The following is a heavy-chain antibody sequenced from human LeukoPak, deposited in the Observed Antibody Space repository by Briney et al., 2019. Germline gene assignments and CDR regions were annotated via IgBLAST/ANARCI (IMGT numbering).Heavy chain of an antibody. D-gene: IGHD3-22*01. CDR3: ARDLGGHYDSSGRRNFDL. CDR2: INPNSGGT. V-gene: IGHV1-2*06. CDR1: GGAFSRYA. Sequence: ASVKVSCKVSGGAFSRYAISWVRQAPGQGLEWMGRINPNSGGTNYAQKFQGRVTMTRDTSISTAYMELSRLRSDDTAVYYCARDLGGHYDSSGRRNFDLWGRGTLVTVSS. J-gene: IGHJ2*01.